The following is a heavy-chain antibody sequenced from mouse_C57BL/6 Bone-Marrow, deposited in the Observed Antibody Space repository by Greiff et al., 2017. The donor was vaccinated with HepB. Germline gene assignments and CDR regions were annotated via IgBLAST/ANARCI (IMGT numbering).Heavy chain of an antibody. CDR3: ARGNYYGSRGLDY. CDR2: ISSGGSYT. Sequence: EVNLVESGGDLVKPGGSLKLSCAASGFTFSSYGMSWVRQTPDKRLEWVATISSGGSYTYYPDSVKGRFTISRDNAKNTLYLQMSSLKSEDTAMYYCARGNYYGSRGLDYWGQGTTLTVSS. V-gene: IGHV5-6*01. CDR1: GFTFSSYG. D-gene: IGHD1-1*01. J-gene: IGHJ2*01.